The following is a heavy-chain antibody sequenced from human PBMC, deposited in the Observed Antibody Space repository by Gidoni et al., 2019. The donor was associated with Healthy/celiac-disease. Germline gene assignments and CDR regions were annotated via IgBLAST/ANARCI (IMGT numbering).Heavy chain of an antibody. V-gene: IGHV3-23*01. CDR1: GFTFSSYA. D-gene: IGHD1-26*01. J-gene: IGHJ4*02. CDR2: ISGSGGST. Sequence: EVQLLESGGGLVQPGGSLRPSCAASGFTFSSYAMSWVRQAPGKGREWVSAISGSGGSTYYADSVKGRFTISRDNSKNTLYLQMNSLRAEDTAVYYCAKQNSGQWEPTLYYFDYWGQGTLVTVSS. CDR3: AKQNSGQWEPTLYYFDY.